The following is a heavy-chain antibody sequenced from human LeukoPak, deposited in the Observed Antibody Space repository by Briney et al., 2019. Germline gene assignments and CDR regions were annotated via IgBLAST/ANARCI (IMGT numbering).Heavy chain of an antibody. V-gene: IGHV3-23*01. CDR1: GFTFSSYA. D-gene: IGHD3-22*01. J-gene: IGHJ4*02. Sequence: GGSLRLSCAASGFTFSSYAMSWVRQAPGKGLEWVSAISGSGGSTYYADSVKGRFTISRDNSKNTLYLQMNSQRAEDTAVYYCAIPNYYDSSGYYYWGQGTLVTVSS. CDR2: ISGSGGST. CDR3: AIPNYYDSSGYYY.